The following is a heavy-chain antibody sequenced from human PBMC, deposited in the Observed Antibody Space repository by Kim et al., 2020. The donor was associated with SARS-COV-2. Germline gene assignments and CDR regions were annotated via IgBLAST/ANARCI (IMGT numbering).Heavy chain of an antibody. CDR1: GASFNDYD. J-gene: IGHJ4*02. D-gene: IGHD3-10*01. CDR2: ISHTERT. CDR3: ARGGLWFGEHFDY. Sequence: SETLSLTCAIYGASFNDYDWSWIRQSPGKGLEWIGEISHTERTTYTPSLKTRVTMSVDRAKNQFSLNLTSVTAADTAVYYCARGGLWFGEHFDYWGQGSL. V-gene: IGHV4-34*01.